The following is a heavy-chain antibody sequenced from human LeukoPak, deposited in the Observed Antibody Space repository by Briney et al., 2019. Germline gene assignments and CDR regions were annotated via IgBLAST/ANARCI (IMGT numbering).Heavy chain of an antibody. D-gene: IGHD4-11*01. J-gene: IGHJ4*02. CDR3: AKVGVTLTVYYFDY. CDR1: GYTFTGYY. CDR2: INPNSGGT. V-gene: IGHV1-2*02. Sequence: ASVKVSCKASGYTFTGYYMHWVRQAPGQGLEWMEWINPNSGGTNYAQKFQGRVTMTRDTSISTAYTELSSLRSDDTAVYYCAKVGVTLTVYYFDYWGQGTLITVSS.